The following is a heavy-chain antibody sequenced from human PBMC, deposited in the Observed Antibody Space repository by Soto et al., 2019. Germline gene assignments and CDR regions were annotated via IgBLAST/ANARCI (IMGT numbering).Heavy chain of an antibody. V-gene: IGHV4-39*01. CDR2: IYYSGST. CDR1: GGSISSSSYF. CDR3: ARLGIAARYFDP. D-gene: IGHD6-6*01. Sequence: SETLSLTCTVSGGSISSSSYFRGWIRQPPGKGLEWIGSIYYSGSTYYNPSLKIRVTISVDTSKNQFSLKLSSVTAADTAVYYCARLGIAARYFDPWGQGTLVTVSS. J-gene: IGHJ5*02.